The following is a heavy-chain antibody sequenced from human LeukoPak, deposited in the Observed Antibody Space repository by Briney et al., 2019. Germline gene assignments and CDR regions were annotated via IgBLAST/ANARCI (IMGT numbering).Heavy chain of an antibody. V-gene: IGHV4-34*01. CDR1: GGSFSGYY. J-gene: IGHJ5*02. CDR2: INHSGST. D-gene: IGHD3-10*01. CDR3: ARGGGSGKNNWFDP. Sequence: SETQSLTCAVYGGSFSGYYWSWIRQPPGKGLEWIGEINHSGSTNYNPSLKSRVTISVDTSKNQFSLKLSSVTAADTAVYYCARGGGSGKNNWFDPWGQGTLVTVSS.